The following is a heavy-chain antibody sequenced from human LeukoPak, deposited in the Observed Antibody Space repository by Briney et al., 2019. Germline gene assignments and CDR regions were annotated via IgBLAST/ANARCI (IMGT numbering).Heavy chain of an antibody. J-gene: IGHJ4*02. CDR1: GYTFTSYS. Sequence: EASVKVSCKASGYTFTSYSISWVRQAPGQGLEWLGWVRGYNGDTNYAQKIQGRVSMTTDTSTTTAYMELRSLISDDTAVYYCARDGSRKDSTLFDYWGQGTLVIVSS. D-gene: IGHD6-13*01. V-gene: IGHV1-18*01. CDR2: VRGYNGDT. CDR3: ARDGSRKDSTLFDY.